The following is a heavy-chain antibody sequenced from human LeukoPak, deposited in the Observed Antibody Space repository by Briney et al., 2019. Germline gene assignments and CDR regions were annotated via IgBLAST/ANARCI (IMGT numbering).Heavy chain of an antibody. CDR3: ASTLQ. CDR2: ISYDGSNK. V-gene: IGHV3-30-3*01. J-gene: IGHJ4*02. Sequence: GGSLRLSCAASGFTFDDYAMHWVRQAPGKGLEWVAVISYDGSNKYYADSVKGRFTISRDNSKNTLYLQMNSLRAEDTAVYYCASTLQWGQGTLVTVSS. CDR1: GFTFDDYA.